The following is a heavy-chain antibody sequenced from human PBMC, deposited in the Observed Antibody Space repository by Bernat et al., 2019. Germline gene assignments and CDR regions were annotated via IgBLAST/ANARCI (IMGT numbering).Heavy chain of an antibody. CDR3: ISRRYCGGDCYFDY. J-gene: IGHJ4*02. CDR2: IRSKGNSYAT. Sequence: EVQLVESGGGLVKPGGSLRLSCAASGFTFSASAMHWVRQASGRGLEWVGRIRSKGNSYATTYAASVQGRFTISRDDLKDTAYLQMNSLKTEDTAVYYCISRRYCGGDCYFDYWGQGTLVTVSS. D-gene: IGHD2-21*01. V-gene: IGHV3-73*01. CDR1: GFTFSASA.